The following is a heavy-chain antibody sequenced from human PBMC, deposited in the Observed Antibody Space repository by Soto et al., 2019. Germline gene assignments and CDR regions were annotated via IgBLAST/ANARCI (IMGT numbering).Heavy chain of an antibody. J-gene: IGHJ3*02. D-gene: IGHD6-6*01. CDR1: GYTFTSYD. V-gene: IGHV1-8*01. Sequence: ASVEVSCKASGYTFTSYDINWVRPATGQGLEWMGWMNPNSGNTGYAQKFQGRVTMTRNTSISTAYMELSSLRSEDTAVYYCASTIAASGRAFDIWGQGTMVTVSS. CDR3: ASTIAASGRAFDI. CDR2: MNPNSGNT.